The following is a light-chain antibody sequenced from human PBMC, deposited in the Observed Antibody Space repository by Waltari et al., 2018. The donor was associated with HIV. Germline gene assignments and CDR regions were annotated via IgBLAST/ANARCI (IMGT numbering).Light chain of an antibody. CDR3: SSWDGTLYGVA. Sequence: QSVLTQPPSASGTPGQTVTISCSGSDSNLGTNTVNWYQQLPGAAPKLLLYTNTQRPSGVPDRFSGSKSGTSASLAISGLQSEDEALYYCSSWDGTLYGVAFGGGTKVTVL. V-gene: IGLV1-44*01. CDR1: DSNLGTNT. J-gene: IGLJ2*01. CDR2: TNT.